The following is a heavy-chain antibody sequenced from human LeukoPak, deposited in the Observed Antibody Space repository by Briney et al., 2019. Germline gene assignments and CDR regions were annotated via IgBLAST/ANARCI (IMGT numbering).Heavy chain of an antibody. CDR1: DVSIINYY. CDR3: ARESRVLIGDGYYLDS. Sequence: SETLSLTCTVSDVSIINYYWTWIRQPAGKGLEWIGRLYIGRETDYNPSLKSRVTMSVDTSNNQFSLRLTSVTAADTAIYYCARESRVLIGDGYYLDSWGPGALITVSS. J-gene: IGHJ4*02. V-gene: IGHV4-4*07. D-gene: IGHD3-3*01. CDR2: LYIGRET.